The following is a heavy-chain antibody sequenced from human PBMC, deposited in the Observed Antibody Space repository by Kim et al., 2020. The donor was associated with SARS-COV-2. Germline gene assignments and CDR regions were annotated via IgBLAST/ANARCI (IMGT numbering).Heavy chain of an antibody. D-gene: IGHD3-10*01. CDR3: AKAPITMVRGVIFYYFDY. Sequence: GGSLRLSCAASGFTFSSYAMSWVRQAPGKGLEWVSAISGSGGSTYYADSVKGRLTISRDNSKNTLYLQMNSLRAEDTAVYYCAKAPITMVRGVIFYYFDYWGQGTLVTVSS. CDR1: GFTFSSYA. CDR2: ISGSGGST. J-gene: IGHJ4*02. V-gene: IGHV3-23*01.